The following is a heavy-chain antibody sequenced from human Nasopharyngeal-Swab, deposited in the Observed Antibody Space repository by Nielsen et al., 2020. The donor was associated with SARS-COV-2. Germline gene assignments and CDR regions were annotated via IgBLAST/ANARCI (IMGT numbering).Heavy chain of an antibody. Sequence: KPPGKGREWVAVISYDGSNKYNADPVKGRFTISRDNSKNTLYLQMNSLRAEDTAVYYCARDYTAMLYYYYYMDVWGKGTTVTVSS. V-gene: IGHV3-30-3*01. CDR2: ISYDGSNK. J-gene: IGHJ6*03. D-gene: IGHD5-18*01. CDR3: ARDYTAMLYYYYYMDV.